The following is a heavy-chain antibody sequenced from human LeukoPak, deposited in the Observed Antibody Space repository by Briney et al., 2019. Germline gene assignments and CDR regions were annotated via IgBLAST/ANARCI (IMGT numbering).Heavy chain of an antibody. D-gene: IGHD4-23*01. CDR2: IIPILGIA. CDR3: AREVTVVNAFDI. V-gene: IGHV1-69*04. J-gene: IGHJ3*02. Sequence: VASVKVSCKTSGYTFTNYYVHWVRQAPGQGLEWMGRIIPILGIANYAQKFQGRVTITADKSTSTAYMELSSLRSEDTAVYYCAREVTVVNAFDIWGQGTMVTVSS. CDR1: GYTFTNYY.